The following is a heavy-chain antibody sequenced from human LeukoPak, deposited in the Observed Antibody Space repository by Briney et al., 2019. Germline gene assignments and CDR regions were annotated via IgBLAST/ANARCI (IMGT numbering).Heavy chain of an antibody. V-gene: IGHV3-15*01. CDR2: IKSKTDGGTT. Sequence: ETGGSLRLSCAASGLTFRNAWVTWVRQAPGKGLEWVGRIKSKTDGGTTDYAAPVKGRFTISRDDSKNTLYLQMNSLKTEDTAVYYCTTLAVAATEDYWGQGTLVTVSS. D-gene: IGHD6-19*01. J-gene: IGHJ4*02. CDR1: GLTFRNAW. CDR3: TTLAVAATEDY.